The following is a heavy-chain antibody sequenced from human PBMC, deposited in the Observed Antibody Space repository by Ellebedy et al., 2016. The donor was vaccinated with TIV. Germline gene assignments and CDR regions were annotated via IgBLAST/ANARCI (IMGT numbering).Heavy chain of an antibody. CDR1: GFTFSRYA. V-gene: IGHV3-30*02. CDR3: AKPFLMVYAPFDY. D-gene: IGHD2-8*01. CDR2: IWHDGSNK. Sequence: GESLKISCAASGFTFSRYAMHWVRQAPGKGLEWVAFIWHDGSNKEYVDSVQGRFTISRDNSKNTLYLQMNSLRAEDTAVYYCAKPFLMVYAPFDYWGQGTLVTVSS. J-gene: IGHJ4*02.